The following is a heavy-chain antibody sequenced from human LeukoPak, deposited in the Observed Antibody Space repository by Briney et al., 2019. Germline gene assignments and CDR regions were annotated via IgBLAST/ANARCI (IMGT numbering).Heavy chain of an antibody. CDR3: ARHLIGDSNGYYLGTYAS. Sequence: GGSLRLSCEASGFSFSSYWMSWVRQAPGKGLEWVASINEDGGEIYYVDSVKGRFTISRDNSKNSLYLQVNSLRAEDTAVYYCARHLIGDSNGYYLGTYASWGQGTLVTVSS. D-gene: IGHD3-22*01. CDR1: GFSFSSYW. CDR2: INEDGGEI. J-gene: IGHJ5*02. V-gene: IGHV3-7*05.